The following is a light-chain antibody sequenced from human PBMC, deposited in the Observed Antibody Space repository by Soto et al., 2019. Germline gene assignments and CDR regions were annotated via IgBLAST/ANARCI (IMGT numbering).Light chain of an antibody. CDR3: QTWGTGSGV. CDR1: SGHNTYA. CDR2: LNSDGSH. Sequence: QLVLTQSPSASASLGASVKLTCTPSSGHNTYAIAWHQQQPEKGPRYLMKLNSDGSHSKGDGIPDRFSGSSSGAERYLTISSLQSEDEADYYCQTWGTGSGVFGGGTKLTVL. J-gene: IGLJ3*02. V-gene: IGLV4-69*01.